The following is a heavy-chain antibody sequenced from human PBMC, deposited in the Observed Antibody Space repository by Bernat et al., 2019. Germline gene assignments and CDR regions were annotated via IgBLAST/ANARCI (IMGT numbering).Heavy chain of an antibody. CDR3: ARGTGTYWWFEP. Sequence: EVQLVQSGGGLVQSGGSLRLSCAASGFTFSSSEMNWVRQAPGKGLEWVSYTSSSGSKVYYADSVKGRFTISRDNAENSLYLQLNSLRAEDTAVDYCARGTGTYWWFEPWGQGPLV. D-gene: IGHD1-1*01. V-gene: IGHV3-48*03. CDR2: TSSSGSKV. CDR1: GFTFSSSE. J-gene: IGHJ5*02.